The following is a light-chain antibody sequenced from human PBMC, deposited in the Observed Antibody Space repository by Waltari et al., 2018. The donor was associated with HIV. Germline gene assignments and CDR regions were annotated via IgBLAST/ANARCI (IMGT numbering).Light chain of an antibody. V-gene: IGLV2-14*03. Sequence: QSALTQPASVSGSPGQSITISCTGTSRAVGGYDDVSWYQQHPGKAPKLMIFDVSNRPSGVSNRFSGSKSGNTASLTISGLQAEDEADYYCSSYTSSSALDVVFGGGTKLTVL. CDR2: DVS. J-gene: IGLJ2*01. CDR1: SRAVGGYDD. CDR3: SSYTSSSALDVV.